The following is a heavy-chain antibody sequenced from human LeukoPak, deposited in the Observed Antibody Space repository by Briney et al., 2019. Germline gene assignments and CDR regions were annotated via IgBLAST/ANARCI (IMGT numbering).Heavy chain of an antibody. V-gene: IGHV4-59*08. J-gene: IGHJ4*02. CDR3: ARRDIVATIDY. CDR2: IYYSGST. CDR1: GGSISSYY. D-gene: IGHD5-12*01. Sequence: SETLSLTCTVSGGSISSYYWSWIRQPPGKGLEWIGYIYYSGSTYYNPSLKSRVTISVDTSKNQFSLKLSSVTAADTAVYYCARRDIVATIDYWGQGTLVTVSS.